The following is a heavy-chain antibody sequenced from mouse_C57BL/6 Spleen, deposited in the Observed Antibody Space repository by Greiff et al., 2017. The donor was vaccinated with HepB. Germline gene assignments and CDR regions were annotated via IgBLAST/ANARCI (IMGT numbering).Heavy chain of an antibody. J-gene: IGHJ1*03. CDR2: IWRGGST. CDR1: GFSLTSYG. CDR3: AKEGENGIEAYCDV. Sequence: QVQLKESGPGLVQPSQSLSITCTVSGFSLTSYGVHWVRQSPGKGLEWLGVIWRGGSTDYNAAFMSRLSITKDNSKSQVFFKMNSLQADETAIYYGAKEGENGIEAYCDVWGTGTTVTVSS. D-gene: IGHD2-13*01. V-gene: IGHV2-5*01.